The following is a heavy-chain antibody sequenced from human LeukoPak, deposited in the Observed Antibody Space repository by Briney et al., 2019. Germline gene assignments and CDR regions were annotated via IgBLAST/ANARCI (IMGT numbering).Heavy chain of an antibody. CDR2: IYTSGST. Sequence: SETLSLTCTVSGGSISSYYWSWIRQPAGKGLEWIGRIYTSGSTNYNPSLKSRVPMPVDTSKNQFSLKLSSVTAADTAVYYCARLNVDTAVDLWGRGTLVTVSS. CDR1: GGSISSYY. J-gene: IGHJ2*01. V-gene: IGHV4-4*07. D-gene: IGHD5-18*01. CDR3: ARLNVDTAVDL.